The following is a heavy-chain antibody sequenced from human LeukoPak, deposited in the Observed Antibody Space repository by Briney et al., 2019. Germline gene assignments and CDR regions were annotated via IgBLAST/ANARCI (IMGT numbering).Heavy chain of an antibody. J-gene: IGHJ3*02. Sequence: GGSLRLSCGASGFTFGTYAMTWVRQSPGKGLEWVSTIRSTSNYIYYAASVKGRFTISRDNPKNSLYLQMNSLRAEDMAVYYCARLGGIAADNAFDIWGHGTLVTVSS. CDR1: GFTFGTYA. CDR2: IRSTSNYI. D-gene: IGHD6-13*01. CDR3: ARLGGIAADNAFDI. V-gene: IGHV3-21*01.